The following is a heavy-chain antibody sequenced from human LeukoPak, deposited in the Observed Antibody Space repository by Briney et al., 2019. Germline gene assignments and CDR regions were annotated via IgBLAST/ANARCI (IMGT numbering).Heavy chain of an antibody. Sequence: SGGSLRLSCAASGFTFSDYYMSWIRQAPGKGLEGVSYISSSGSTIYYADSVKGRFTISRDNAKNSLYLQMNSLRAEDTAVYYCARRFWSGYYTSHYYYMDVWGKGTTVTVSS. CDR1: GFTFSDYY. J-gene: IGHJ6*03. CDR3: ARRFWSGYYTSHYYYMDV. CDR2: ISSSGSTI. D-gene: IGHD3-3*01. V-gene: IGHV3-11*01.